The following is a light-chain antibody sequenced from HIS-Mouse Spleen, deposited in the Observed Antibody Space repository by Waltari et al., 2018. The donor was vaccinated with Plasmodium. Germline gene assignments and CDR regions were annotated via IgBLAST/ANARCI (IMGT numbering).Light chain of an antibody. V-gene: IGKV3-15*01. J-gene: IGKJ1*01. Sequence: EIVMTQSPATLSVSPGERATLSCRASQSVSSNLAWYQQKPGQAPRLPIYGASTRATGTPARFSGSGSGTEFTLTISSLQSEDFAVYYCQQYNNWPAWTFGQGTKVEIK. CDR3: QQYNNWPAWT. CDR1: QSVSSN. CDR2: GAS.